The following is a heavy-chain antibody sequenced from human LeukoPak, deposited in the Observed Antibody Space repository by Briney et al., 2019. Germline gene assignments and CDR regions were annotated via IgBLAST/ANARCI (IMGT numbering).Heavy chain of an antibody. CDR2: ISYDGSNK. CDR1: GFTFSSYA. CDR3: ARDRAAAGTLEAFDI. D-gene: IGHD6-13*01. J-gene: IGHJ3*02. Sequence: GGSLRLSCAASGFTFSSYAMHWVRQAPGKGLEWVAVISYDGSNKYYADSVKGRFTISRDNSKNTLYLQMNSLRAEDTAVYYCARDRAAAGTLEAFDIWGQGTMVTVSS. V-gene: IGHV3-30-3*01.